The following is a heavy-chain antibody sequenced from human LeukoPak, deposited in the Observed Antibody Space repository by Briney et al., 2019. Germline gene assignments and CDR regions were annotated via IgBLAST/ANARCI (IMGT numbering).Heavy chain of an antibody. CDR2: ISSSGSTI. D-gene: IGHD2-2*01. J-gene: IGHJ6*02. CDR3: AREDIVVVPARVAYYYYGMDV. Sequence: GGSLRLSCAASGFTFSDYYMSWIRQAPGKGLEWVSYISSSGSTIHYADSVKGRFTISRDNAKNSLYLQMNSLRAEDTAVYYCAREDIVVVPARVAYYYYGMDVWGQGTTVTVSS. CDR1: GFTFSDYY. V-gene: IGHV3-11*01.